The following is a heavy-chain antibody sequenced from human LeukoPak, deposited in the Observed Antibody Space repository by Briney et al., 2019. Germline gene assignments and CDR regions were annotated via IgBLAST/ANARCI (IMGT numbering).Heavy chain of an antibody. Sequence: SGGSLRLSCAASGFTFSSYAMSWVRQAPGKGLEWVSAISGSGGSTYYADSVKGRFTISRDNSKNTLYLQMNSLRAEDTAVYYCAKDRYSGSYYGWFDPWGQGTLVTVSS. CDR2: ISGSGGST. D-gene: IGHD1-26*01. V-gene: IGHV3-23*01. CDR1: GFTFSSYA. J-gene: IGHJ5*02. CDR3: AKDRYSGSYYGWFDP.